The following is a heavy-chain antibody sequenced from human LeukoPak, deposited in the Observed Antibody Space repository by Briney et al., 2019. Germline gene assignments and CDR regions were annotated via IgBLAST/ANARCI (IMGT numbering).Heavy chain of an antibody. CDR2: IYTSGST. CDR1: GDSISSYY. CDR3: ARATHDSSGLRFDY. D-gene: IGHD3-22*01. Sequence: SETLSLTCTVSGDSISSYYWSWIRQPPGKGLEWIGYIYTSGSTNYNPSLKSRVTISVDTSKNQFSLKLSSVTAADTAVYYCARATHDSSGLRFDYWGQGTLVTVSS. J-gene: IGHJ4*02. V-gene: IGHV4-4*09.